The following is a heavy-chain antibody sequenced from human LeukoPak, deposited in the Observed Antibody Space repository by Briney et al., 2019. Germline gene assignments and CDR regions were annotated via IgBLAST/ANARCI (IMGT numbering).Heavy chain of an antibody. J-gene: IGHJ4*02. D-gene: IGHD3-10*01. CDR1: GGSGGSISSSNW. Sequence: PSETLSLTCAVSGGSGGSISSSNWWNWVRQPPGKGLEWIGYIYYSGSTNYNPSLKSRVTISVDTSKNQFSLKLSSVTAADTAVYYCARTQYYYGSGILDYWGQGTLVTVSS. CDR3: ARTQYYYGSGILDY. CDR2: IYYSGST. V-gene: IGHV4-4*02.